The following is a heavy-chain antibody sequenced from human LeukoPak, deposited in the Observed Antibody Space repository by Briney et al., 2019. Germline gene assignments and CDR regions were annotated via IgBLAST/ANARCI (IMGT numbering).Heavy chain of an antibody. D-gene: IGHD6-13*01. CDR3: ARGGYSSSLYDY. J-gene: IGHJ4*02. V-gene: IGHV1-2*02. CDR2: INPINPNSDDI. Sequence: ASVTDSLKTSGYTFTAYYMHWVRQAPGQGLEWMGWINPINPNSDDIHYAQKFRGRVTMTRDTSISTAYVELSSLRADDTAVYYCARGGYSSSLYDYWGERSLVTVSS. CDR1: GYTFTAYY.